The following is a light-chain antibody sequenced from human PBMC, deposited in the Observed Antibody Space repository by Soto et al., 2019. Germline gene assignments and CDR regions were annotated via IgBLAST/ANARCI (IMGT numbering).Light chain of an antibody. J-gene: IGLJ2*01. CDR2: SDN. Sequence: QSVLTQPPSASGTHGQRVTITCSGSSSNIGSNTVNWYQQLPGTAPKLLIHSDNQRPSGVPDRFSGSKSGTSASLAISGLQSEDEADYYCATWDDSLNVYVVFGGGTK. CDR1: SSNIGSNT. V-gene: IGLV1-44*01. CDR3: ATWDDSLNVYVV.